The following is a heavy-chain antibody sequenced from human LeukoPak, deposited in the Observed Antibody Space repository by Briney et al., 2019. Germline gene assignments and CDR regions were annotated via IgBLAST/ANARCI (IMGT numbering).Heavy chain of an antibody. CDR3: ARDDYGSGSWNDY. Sequence: GGSLRLSCAASGFTFDDYGMSWVRQAPGKGLEWGSGIIWSGGSTGYVDSVKGRFTISGDNAKNSRYLQMNSLRADDTALYYCARDDYGSGSWNDYWGQGTLVTVSS. CDR1: GFTFDDYG. J-gene: IGHJ4*02. D-gene: IGHD3-10*01. CDR2: IIWSGGST. V-gene: IGHV3-20*04.